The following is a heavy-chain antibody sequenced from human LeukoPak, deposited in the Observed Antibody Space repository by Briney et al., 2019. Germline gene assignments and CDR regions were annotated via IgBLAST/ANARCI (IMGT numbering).Heavy chain of an antibody. J-gene: IGHJ3*02. V-gene: IGHV3-21*01. CDR2: ISSSSSYI. CDR3: ARDYRTAVTASGAFDI. CDR1: GFTFNSYS. Sequence: GGSLRLSCAASGFTFNSYSMNWVRQAPGKGLDGVSSISSSSSYIYYTDSVKGRYTISRDNAKNSLYLQMNSLRAEDTAVYYCARDYRTAVTASGAFDIWGQGTMVTVSS. D-gene: IGHD4-17*01.